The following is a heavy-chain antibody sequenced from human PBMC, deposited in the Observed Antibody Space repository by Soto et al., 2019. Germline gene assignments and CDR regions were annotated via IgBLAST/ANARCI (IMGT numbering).Heavy chain of an antibody. CDR2: ISTDNGNT. D-gene: IGHD3-3*01. CDR1: GYTFTNSG. CDR3: ARGQGINTFGVYSIYYYGMDV. J-gene: IGHJ6*02. Sequence: QVQLVQSGAEVKKPGASVKVSCKASGYTFTNSGISWVRQAPGQGLEWMGWISTDNGNTNYAQHLQGRGSMTTDTSTSTAYMDLRSLRSDATAVYYCARGQGINTFGVYSIYYYGMDVWGQGTTVTVPS. V-gene: IGHV1-18*01.